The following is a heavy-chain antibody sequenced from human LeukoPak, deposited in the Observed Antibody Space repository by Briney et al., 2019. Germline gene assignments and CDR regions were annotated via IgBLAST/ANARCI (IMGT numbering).Heavy chain of an antibody. Sequence: GGSLRLSCAASGFTFRNYGMSWVRQAPGKGLEWVSAISGSGGSTYYADSVKGRFTISRDNSKNTLYLQMNSLRAEDTAVYYCAKGSMAETASPYYYYYMDVWGKGTTVTISS. CDR1: GFTFRNYG. D-gene: IGHD5-18*01. J-gene: IGHJ6*03. V-gene: IGHV3-23*01. CDR2: ISGSGGST. CDR3: AKGSMAETASPYYYYYMDV.